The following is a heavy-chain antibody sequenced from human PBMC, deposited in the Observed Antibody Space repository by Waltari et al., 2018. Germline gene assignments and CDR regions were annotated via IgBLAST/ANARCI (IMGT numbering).Heavy chain of an antibody. CDR3: ARIYDSSGYFFDY. J-gene: IGHJ4*02. V-gene: IGHV4-34*01. CDR2: INHSGST. D-gene: IGHD3-22*01. CDR1: GGSFSGYY. Sequence: QVQLQQRGAGLLKPSETLSLTCAVYGGSFSGYYWSWIRQPPGKGLEWIGEINHSGSTNYNPSLKSRVTISVDTSKNQFSLKLSSVTAADTAVYYCARIYDSSGYFFDYWGQGTLVTVSS.